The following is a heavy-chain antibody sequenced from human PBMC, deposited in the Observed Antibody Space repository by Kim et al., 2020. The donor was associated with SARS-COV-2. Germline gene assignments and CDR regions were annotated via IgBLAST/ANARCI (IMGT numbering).Heavy chain of an antibody. J-gene: IGHJ4*02. CDR2: IRSKANSYAT. CDR1: GFTFSDSA. CDR3: TRHQGDYDYVWGSYRYTFDY. Sequence: GGSLRLSCAASGFTFSDSAMHWVRQASGKGLEWVGRIRSKANSYATAYAASVKGRFTISRDDSKNTAYLQMNSLKTEDTAVYYCTRHQGDYDYVWGSYRYTFDYWGQGTLVTVSS. D-gene: IGHD3-16*02. V-gene: IGHV3-73*01.